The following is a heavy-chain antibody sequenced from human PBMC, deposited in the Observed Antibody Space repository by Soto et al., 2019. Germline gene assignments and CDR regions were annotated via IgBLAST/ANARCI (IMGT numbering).Heavy chain of an antibody. CDR1: GYTFTSYA. Sequence: QVQLVQSGAEEKKPGASVKVSCKASGYTFTSYAMHWVRQAPGQRLEWMGWINDVNGNTKYSQKFQGRVTITRDTSASTDYMELSSFRSEDTSVYYCARSIVVVTALDAWGQGTLVTVSS. CDR3: ARSIVVVTALDA. J-gene: IGHJ5*02. V-gene: IGHV1-3*05. D-gene: IGHD2-21*02. CDR2: INDVNGNT.